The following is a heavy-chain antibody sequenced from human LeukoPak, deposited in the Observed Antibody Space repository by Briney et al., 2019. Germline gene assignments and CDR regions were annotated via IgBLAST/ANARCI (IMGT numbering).Heavy chain of an antibody. Sequence: PSETLSLTCTVSGGSICSHYWSWIRQPPGKGLEWIGYIYYGGSTNYNPSLKSRVTISVDTSKNQSSLKLSSVTAADTAVYYCAREINDFWSGYYGGLLGWWGQGTLVTVSS. CDR2: IYYGGST. CDR3: AREINDFWSGYYGGLLGW. V-gene: IGHV4-59*11. J-gene: IGHJ4*02. CDR1: GGSICSHY. D-gene: IGHD3-3*01.